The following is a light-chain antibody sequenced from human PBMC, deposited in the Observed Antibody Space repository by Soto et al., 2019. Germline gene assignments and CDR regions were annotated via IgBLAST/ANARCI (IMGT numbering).Light chain of an antibody. Sequence: EIVLTQSPGTLSLSPGERATLSCRASQYVSSNSLAWYQQKPGQAPSLLIYDASTRATGIPDRFSGSGSGTDFTLTISSLQPEDFATYYCQQYNSYPLTFGGGTKVEIK. CDR3: QQYNSYPLT. CDR1: QYVSSNS. J-gene: IGKJ4*01. CDR2: DAS. V-gene: IGKV3-20*01.